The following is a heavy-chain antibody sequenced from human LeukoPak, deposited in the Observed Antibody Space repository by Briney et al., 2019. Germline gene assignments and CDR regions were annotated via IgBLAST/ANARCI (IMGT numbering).Heavy chain of an antibody. CDR1: NGSMTSDSYY. CDR2: IFYSGKT. CDR3: ARLWIVATWFDA. D-gene: IGHD2-2*03. V-gene: IGHV4-39*02. Sequence: SETLSLTCSVSNGSMTSDSYYRAWVRQPPEKGLEWIGSIFYSGKTYYSASLKSRVTVSLDTSKKNFSLRLSSVTVADTAVYYCARLWIVATWFDAWGQGVLVSVSS. J-gene: IGHJ5*02.